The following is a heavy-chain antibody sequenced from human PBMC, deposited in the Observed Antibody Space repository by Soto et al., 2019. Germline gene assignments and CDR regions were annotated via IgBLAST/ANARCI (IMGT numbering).Heavy chain of an antibody. Sequence: EVQLVESGGGLVQPGGSLRLSCAASGFTFHDSAMHWVRQAPGKGLEWVSTITWNSVNLAYAASVRGRFTISRDDAKNSLYLQMNSLTTEDTPLYFCAKDLLRAAGTIDYWGQGTLVTVSS. CDR1: GFTFHDSA. CDR2: ITWNSVNL. CDR3: AKDLLRAAGTIDY. V-gene: IGHV3-9*01. D-gene: IGHD6-13*01. J-gene: IGHJ4*02.